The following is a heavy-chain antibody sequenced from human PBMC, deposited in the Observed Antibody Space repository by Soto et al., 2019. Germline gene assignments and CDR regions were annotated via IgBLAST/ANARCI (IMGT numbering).Heavy chain of an antibody. J-gene: IGHJ4*02. CDR2: ISYSGST. D-gene: IGHD2-21*02. CDR3: ARTSRSIVVVTAIPNYFDY. V-gene: IGHV4-31*03. Sequence: KPSETLSLTCTVSRGSISSGDYYWTWIRQHPGKALEWIGYISYSGSTYYNPSLKSRVTISVDTSRNQFSLKLRSVTAADTAVYYCARTSRSIVVVTAIPNYFDYWGLGTLVTVSS. CDR1: RGSISSGDYY.